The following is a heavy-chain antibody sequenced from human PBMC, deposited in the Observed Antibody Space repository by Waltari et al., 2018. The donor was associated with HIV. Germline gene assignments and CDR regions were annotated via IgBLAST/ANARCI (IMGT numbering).Heavy chain of an antibody. V-gene: IGHV3-30*04. CDR1: GFTFSSYA. D-gene: IGHD2-21*01. CDR3: ARDIRMRTPGDI. J-gene: IGHJ3*02. Sequence: QVQLVESGGGVVQPGRSLRLSCAASGFTFSSYAMHWVRQTPGKGLEWVAVISYDGSIKYYADSVKGRFTISRDNSKNTLYLQMNSLRAEDTAVYYCARDIRMRTPGDIWGQGTMVTVSS. CDR2: ISYDGSIK.